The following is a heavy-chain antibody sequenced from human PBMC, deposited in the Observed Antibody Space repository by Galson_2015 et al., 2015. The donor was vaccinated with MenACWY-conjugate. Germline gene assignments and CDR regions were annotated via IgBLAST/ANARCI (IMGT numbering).Heavy chain of an antibody. CDR1: GYTFTSYF. V-gene: IGHV1-46*03. CDR3: ATGTAGYSSGWAHDY. CDR2: INPSGGST. J-gene: IGHJ4*02. D-gene: IGHD6-19*01. Sequence: SVKVSCKASGYTFTSYFMHWVRQAPGQGLEWMGIINPSGGSTSYAQKFQGRVTITADKSTSTAYMELSSLRSEDTAVYYCATGTAGYSSGWAHDYWGQGTLVTVSS.